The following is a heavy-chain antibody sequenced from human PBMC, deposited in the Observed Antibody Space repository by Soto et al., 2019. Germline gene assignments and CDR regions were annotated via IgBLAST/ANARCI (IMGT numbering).Heavy chain of an antibody. CDR2: ISYDGSNK. V-gene: IGHV3-30-3*01. CDR1: GFTFSSYA. Sequence: GWSLRLSCAASGFTFSSYAMHLVRQAPGKGLEWVAVISYDGSNKYYADSVKGRFTISRDNSKNTLYLQMNSLRAEDTAVYYCAREPVYSSSWRLGRKYGMDVWGQGTTVTVSS. J-gene: IGHJ6*02. CDR3: AREPVYSSSWRLGRKYGMDV. D-gene: IGHD6-13*01.